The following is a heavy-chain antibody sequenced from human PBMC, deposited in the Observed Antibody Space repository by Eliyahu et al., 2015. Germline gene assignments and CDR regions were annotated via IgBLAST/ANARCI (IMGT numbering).Heavy chain of an antibody. D-gene: IGHD3-16*01. Sequence: EVKLVESGGGLVQPGGSLXLPCTSFGFPFSKYWMTWVRQAPGKGLEWVANIKDDGSETHYLESVKGRFTIYRDNARSLVYLQMNSLRVEDSGVYFCAATGLWGQGIRVSVSP. V-gene: IGHV3-7*01. CDR3: AATGL. J-gene: IGHJ4*02. CDR2: IKDDGSET. CDR1: GFPFSKYW.